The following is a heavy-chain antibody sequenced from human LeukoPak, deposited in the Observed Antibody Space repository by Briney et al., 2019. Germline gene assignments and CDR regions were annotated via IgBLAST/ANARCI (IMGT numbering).Heavy chain of an antibody. CDR1: SGSITNYY. CDR3: ERGALLWFGDRMEYYFDY. CDR2: LYNSGTT. D-gene: IGHD3-10*01. J-gene: IGHJ4*02. V-gene: IGHV4-59*01. Sequence: SVTLSLTCTVYSGSITNYYWSWNRQPQGLGLEWRGYLYNSGTTNYNHSLKSRATISVNTSKNHFSLKLSSMTAADTAVYYCERGALLWFGDRMEYYFDYWGQGTLLTVSS.